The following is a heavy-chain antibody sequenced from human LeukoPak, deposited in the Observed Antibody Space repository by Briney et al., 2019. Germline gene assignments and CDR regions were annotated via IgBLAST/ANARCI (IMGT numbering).Heavy chain of an antibody. V-gene: IGHV4-4*07. D-gene: IGHD4-17*01. CDR1: GGSISSYY. Sequence: SETLSLTCTVSGGSISSYYWSWIRQPAGEGLEWIGRIYTSGSTDYNPSLKSRVTISVDKSKNQLSLKVSSVTAADTAVYYCARDSDYGDSYYYYYMDVWGKGTTVTVSS. CDR3: ARDSDYGDSYYYYYMDV. CDR2: IYTSGST. J-gene: IGHJ6*03.